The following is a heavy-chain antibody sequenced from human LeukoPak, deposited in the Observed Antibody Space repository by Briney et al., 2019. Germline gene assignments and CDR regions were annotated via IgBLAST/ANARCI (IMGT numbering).Heavy chain of an antibody. J-gene: IGHJ4*02. Sequence: GASVKVSCKASGYTFTRYYMHWVRQAPGQGLEWMGIMNAGDGSTYYAQKFQGIVTMTRDMSTSTVYMQLSSLRSEDTAVYYCTRSITCDSTSCYWEIDYWGQGTRVTVSS. CDR2: MNAGDGST. D-gene: IGHD2-2*01. V-gene: IGHV1-46*01. CDR3: TRSITCDSTSCYWEIDY. CDR1: GYTFTRYY.